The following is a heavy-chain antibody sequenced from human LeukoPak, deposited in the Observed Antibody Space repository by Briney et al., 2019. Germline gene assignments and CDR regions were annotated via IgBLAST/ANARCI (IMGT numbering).Heavy chain of an antibody. D-gene: IGHD2-2*03. J-gene: IGHJ3*02. CDR2: IYYSGST. CDR3: ARLNGYCSSTSCYRDAFDI. CDR1: GGSISSGSYY. V-gene: IGHV4-39*07. Sequence: SETLSLTCTVSGGSISSGSYYWGWIRQPPGKGLEWIGGIYYSGSTYYNPSLKSRVTISVDTSKNQFSLKLSSVTAADTAVYYCARLNGYCSSTSCYRDAFDIWGQGTMVTVSS.